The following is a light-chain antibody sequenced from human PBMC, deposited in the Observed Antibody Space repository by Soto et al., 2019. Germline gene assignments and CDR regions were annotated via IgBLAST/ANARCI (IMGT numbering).Light chain of an antibody. Sequence: QSVLTQPASVSGSPGQSITISCTGTSSDVGSYNLVSWYQQHPGKAPKLMIYEVSNRPSGASNRFSGSKSGNTASLTISGLQTEDEADYYCYSYRGSNAWVFGGGTKLTVL. CDR1: SSDVGSYNL. V-gene: IGLV2-14*02. CDR2: EVS. J-gene: IGLJ3*02. CDR3: YSYRGSNAWV.